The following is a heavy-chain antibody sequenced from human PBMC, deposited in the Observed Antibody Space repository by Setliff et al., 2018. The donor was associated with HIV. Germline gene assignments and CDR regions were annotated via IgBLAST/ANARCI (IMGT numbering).Heavy chain of an antibody. CDR1: GYTFINFY. CDR2: ISPNRGGT. D-gene: IGHD7-27*01. J-gene: IGHJ4*02. CDR3: VKDGGPWGSGD. V-gene: IGHV1-2*06. Sequence: ASVKVSCKASGYTFINFYIYWVRQAPGQGLEWVGRISPNRGGTDYSQKFQGRVSMTRDTSTNTAYLDLTNLTSDDTAVYFCVKDGGPWGSGDWGQGTLVTVSS.